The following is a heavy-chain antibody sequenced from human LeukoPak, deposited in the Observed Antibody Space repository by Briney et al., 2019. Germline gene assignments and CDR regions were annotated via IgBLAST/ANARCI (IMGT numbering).Heavy chain of an antibody. CDR2: MRYDGSDK. D-gene: IGHD6-19*01. J-gene: IGHJ4*02. CDR1: GFTFSSHG. V-gene: IGHV3-30*02. Sequence: GGSLRLSCVASGFTFSSHGMHWVRQAPGKALEWVAFMRYDGSDKYYADSVKGRFTSSRDNSKNTLYLQMNSLRADDTAVYYSAQAVAGTRFDYWGQGTMVTVSS. CDR3: AQAVAGTRFDY.